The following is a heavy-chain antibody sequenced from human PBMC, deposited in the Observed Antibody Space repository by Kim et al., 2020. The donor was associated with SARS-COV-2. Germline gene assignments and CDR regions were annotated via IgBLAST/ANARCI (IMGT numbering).Heavy chain of an antibody. Sequence: GGSLRLSCAASGFAFSSYQMNWVRQAPGKGLEWVAYVSASGRNIYYSDSLKGRFTISRDNAANSLYLQMSSLRAEDTAVYYCARDGGYEGPDYYGLDVWGQGTTVTVS. CDR3: ARDGGYEGPDYYGLDV. V-gene: IGHV3-48*03. J-gene: IGHJ6*02. D-gene: IGHD5-12*01. CDR1: GFAFSSYQ. CDR2: VSASGRNI.